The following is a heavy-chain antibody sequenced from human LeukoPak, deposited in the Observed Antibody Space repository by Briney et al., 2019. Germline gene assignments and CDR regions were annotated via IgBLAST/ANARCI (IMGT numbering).Heavy chain of an antibody. CDR2: ISSSGSTI. CDR1: GFTFSSYE. D-gene: IGHD6-6*01. V-gene: IGHV3-48*03. Sequence: PGGSLRLSCAASGFTFSSYEMNWVRQAPGKGLEWVSYISSSGSTIYYADSVKGRFTISRDNAKNSLYLQMSSLRAEDTAVYYCARGSSSPDYWGQGTLVTVSS. J-gene: IGHJ4*02. CDR3: ARGSSSPDY.